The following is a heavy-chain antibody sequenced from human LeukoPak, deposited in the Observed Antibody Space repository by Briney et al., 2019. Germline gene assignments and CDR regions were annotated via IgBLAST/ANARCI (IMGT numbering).Heavy chain of an antibody. CDR1: GFSFNNYG. Sequence: GGSLTLSCGASGFSFNNYGMHWVRQAPGEGLECVSGIISNGASSYYASSVKGRFTISRDNSKNTLYLQMGSLRPEDMAIYYCARGSDGTYDYWGQGTLVTVSS. J-gene: IGHJ4*02. D-gene: IGHD2-15*01. CDR3: ARGSDGTYDY. CDR2: IISNGASS. V-gene: IGHV3-64*01.